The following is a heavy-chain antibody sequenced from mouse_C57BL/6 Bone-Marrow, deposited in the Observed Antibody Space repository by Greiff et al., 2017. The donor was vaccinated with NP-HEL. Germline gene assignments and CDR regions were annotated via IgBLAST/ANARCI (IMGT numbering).Heavy chain of an antibody. D-gene: IGHD3-2*02. V-gene: IGHV1-81*01. CDR3: ARWGSSGFAWFAY. CDR2: IYPRSGNT. CDR1: GYTFTSYG. Sequence: QVQLQQPGAELVKPGASVKLSCKASGYTFTSYGISWVKQRTGQGLEWIGEIYPRSGNTYYNEKFKGKATLTADNSSSTAYMELRSLTSEDSAVYFCARWGSSGFAWFAYWGQGTLVTVSA. J-gene: IGHJ3*01.